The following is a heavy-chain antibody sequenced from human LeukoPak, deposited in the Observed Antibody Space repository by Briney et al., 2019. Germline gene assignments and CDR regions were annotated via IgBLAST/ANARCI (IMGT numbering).Heavy chain of an antibody. D-gene: IGHD5-18*01. Sequence: SETLSLTCTVSGGSISSYYWSWIRHPPGKGLEWIGNVHYSGTANYNPSLESRAAIFVATSKNQFSLNLTSVVAADTAIYYCARVDWGYSSFDYWGQGTPVTVSS. CDR3: ARVDWGYSSFDY. CDR2: VHYSGTA. J-gene: IGHJ4*02. V-gene: IGHV4-59*01. CDR1: GGSISSYY.